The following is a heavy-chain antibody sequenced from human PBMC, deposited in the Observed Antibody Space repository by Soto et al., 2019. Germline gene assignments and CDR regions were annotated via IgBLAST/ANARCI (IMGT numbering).Heavy chain of an antibody. V-gene: IGHV3-23*01. J-gene: IGHJ4*02. Sequence: PGESLKISCATSGFAFSTYAMTWVRQVPGRGLEWVSTILPDETGFYTVSVKGRFTISRDNFRGILYLQMNDLWVEDAAIYFCAKDRLPTSGQRFYFDSWGQGSLVTVSS. D-gene: IGHD2-15*01. CDR2: ILPDETG. CDR1: GFAFSTYA. CDR3: AKDRLPTSGQRFYFDS.